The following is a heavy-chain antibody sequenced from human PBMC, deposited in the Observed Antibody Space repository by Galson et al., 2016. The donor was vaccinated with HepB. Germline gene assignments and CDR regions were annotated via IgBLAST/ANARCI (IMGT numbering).Heavy chain of an antibody. D-gene: IGHD3-22*01. CDR3: ARMRSSESSGYFDY. Sequence: TLSLTCTVSGGSITNGGYYWTWIRQHPGQGLEWIGNIYFSRSTSYTPSLKSRITILADTSKNHVSLHLSSVTAADTAVYYCARMRSSESSGYFDYWGQGTLVTVSS. CDR2: IYFSRST. CDR1: GGSITNGGYY. J-gene: IGHJ4*02. V-gene: IGHV4-31*03.